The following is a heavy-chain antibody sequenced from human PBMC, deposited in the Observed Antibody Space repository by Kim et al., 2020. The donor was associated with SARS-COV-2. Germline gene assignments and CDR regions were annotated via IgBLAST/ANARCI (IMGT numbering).Heavy chain of an antibody. D-gene: IGHD6-25*01. J-gene: IGHJ5*02. V-gene: IGHV7-4-1*02. CDR1: GYTFTNYV. Sequence: ASVKVSCKASGYTFTNYVINWVRQAPGQGLEWMGWIDTKTGNPMYAQGFTGRFVFSLDTSVSTTYLQISSLKTEDTAVCYCVRWNNMGGSGWFDPWGQGTLVIVSS. CDR3: VRWNNMGGSGWFDP. CDR2: IDTKTGNP.